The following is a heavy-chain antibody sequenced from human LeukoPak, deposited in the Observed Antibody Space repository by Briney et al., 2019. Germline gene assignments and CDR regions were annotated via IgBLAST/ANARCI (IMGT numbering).Heavy chain of an antibody. D-gene: IGHD3-10*01. Sequence: KPSETLSLTCTVSGDSVSNYYWNWIRQPPGKGLEWIGYIYNSGSTHYNPSVKSRVSMSVDTSKNQVSLKLSSVTAADTALYYCARGSGLLPDWGQGTLVTVSS. J-gene: IGHJ1*01. CDR3: ARGSGLLPD. CDR2: IYNSGST. V-gene: IGHV4-59*02. CDR1: GDSVSNYY.